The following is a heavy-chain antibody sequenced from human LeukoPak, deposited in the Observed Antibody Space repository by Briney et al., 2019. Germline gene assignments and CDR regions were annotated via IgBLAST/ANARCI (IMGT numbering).Heavy chain of an antibody. D-gene: IGHD6-13*01. Sequence: SETLSLTCTVSGGSISSYYWSWIRQPPGKGLEWIGYIYYSGSTNYNPSLKSRVTISVDTSKNQFSLKLSSVTAADTAVYYCASEYTSSWYHYHWFHPRGQRTLVTVSS. CDR2: IYYSGST. V-gene: IGHV4-59*01. CDR3: ASEYTSSWYHYHWFHP. J-gene: IGHJ5*02. CDR1: GGSISSYY.